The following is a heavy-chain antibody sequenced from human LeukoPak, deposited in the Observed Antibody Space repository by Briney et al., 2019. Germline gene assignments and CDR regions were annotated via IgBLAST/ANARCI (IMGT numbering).Heavy chain of an antibody. D-gene: IGHD5-18*01. Sequence: AGGSLRLSCAASGFTFSSYWMHWVRQAPGKGLVWVSRINSDGSSTSYADSVKGRFTISRDNAKNTLYLQMNSLRAEDAAVYYCARAGYSYDSFDYWGQGTLVTVSS. CDR2: INSDGSST. V-gene: IGHV3-74*01. J-gene: IGHJ4*02. CDR1: GFTFSSYW. CDR3: ARAGYSYDSFDY.